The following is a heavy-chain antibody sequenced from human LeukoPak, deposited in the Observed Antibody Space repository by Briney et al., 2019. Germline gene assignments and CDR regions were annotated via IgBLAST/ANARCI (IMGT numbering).Heavy chain of an antibody. CDR2: IYYSGST. V-gene: IGHV4-31*03. CDR3: ASHLRTYYYGSGGDAFDI. CDR1: GGSISSGGYY. J-gene: IGHJ3*02. Sequence: SETLSLTCTVSGGSISSGGYYWSWIRQHPGKGLEWIGYIYYSGSTYYSPSLKSRVTISVDTSKNQFSLKLSSVTAADTAVYYCASHLRTYYYGSGGDAFDIWGQGTMVTVSS. D-gene: IGHD3-10*01.